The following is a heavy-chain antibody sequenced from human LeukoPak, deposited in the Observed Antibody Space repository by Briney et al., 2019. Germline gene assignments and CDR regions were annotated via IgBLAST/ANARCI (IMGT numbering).Heavy chain of an antibody. CDR3: ARGGLEGYSSSWYVVDY. D-gene: IGHD6-13*01. Sequence: ASVKVSCKASGYTFTSYDINWVRQATGQGLEWMGLMNPNSGNTGYAQKFQGRVTMTRNTSISTAYMELSSLRSEDTAVYYCARGGLEGYSSSWYVVDYWGQGTLVTVSS. CDR2: MNPNSGNT. CDR1: GYTFTSYD. J-gene: IGHJ4*02. V-gene: IGHV1-8*01.